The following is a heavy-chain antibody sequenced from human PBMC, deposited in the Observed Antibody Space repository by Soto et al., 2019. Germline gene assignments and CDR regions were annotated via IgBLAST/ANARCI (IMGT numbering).Heavy chain of an antibody. CDR1: GYTFITNG. Sequence: GXSVKVSCKASGYTFITNGITWVRQAPGQGREWMGWISAYNGNTNYAQKFQDRVTMTTDTSTSTAYMELRSLRSDDTAVYYCARGEGAYYVDNWGQGTLVTVSS. J-gene: IGHJ4*02. V-gene: IGHV1-18*01. CDR3: ARGEGAYYVDN. CDR2: ISAYNGNT.